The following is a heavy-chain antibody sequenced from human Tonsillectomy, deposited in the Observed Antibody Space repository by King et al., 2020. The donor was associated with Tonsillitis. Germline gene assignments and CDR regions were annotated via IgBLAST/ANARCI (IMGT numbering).Heavy chain of an antibody. CDR3: ARHGSGWERRDYFDY. CDR2: VFYSGRS. D-gene: IGHD1-26*01. J-gene: IGHJ4*02. Sequence: QLQESGPGLVKPSETLSLSCTVSGGSISNRGYYWGWIRQPPGKGLEWIGSVFYSGRSYYNPSLKSRVTISVDTSKNQFSLKLSSVTAADTAVFYCARHGSGWERRDYFDYWGQGRLVTVSS. CDR1: GGSISNRGYY. V-gene: IGHV4-39*01.